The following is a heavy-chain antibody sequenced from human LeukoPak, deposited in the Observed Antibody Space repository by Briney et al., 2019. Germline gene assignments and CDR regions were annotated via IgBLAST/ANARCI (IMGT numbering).Heavy chain of an antibody. CDR3: AREDTAIDC. D-gene: IGHD5-18*01. J-gene: IGHJ4*02. V-gene: IGHV3-30-3*01. CDR1: GFTFSSYA. Sequence: GGSLRLSCAASGFTFSSYAMHWVRQAPGKGLEWVAVISYDGSNKYYADSVKGRFTISRDNSKNTLYLQMNSLRAEDTAVYYCAREDTAIDCWGQGTLVTVSS. CDR2: ISYDGSNK.